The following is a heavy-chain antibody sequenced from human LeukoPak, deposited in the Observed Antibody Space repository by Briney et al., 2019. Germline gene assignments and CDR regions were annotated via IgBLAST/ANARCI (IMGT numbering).Heavy chain of an antibody. CDR1: GGSISSYY. V-gene: IGHV4-59*08. J-gene: IGHJ4*02. D-gene: IGHD1-26*01. CDR2: IYYSGST. Sequence: SETLSLTCTVSGGSISSYYWSWIRQPPGKGLEWIGYIYYSGSTNYNPSLKSRVTISVDTSKNQFSLKLSSVTAADTAVYYCARTSGGESYYFKHLARGYFDYWGQGTLVTVSS. CDR3: ARTSGGESYYFKHLARGYFDY.